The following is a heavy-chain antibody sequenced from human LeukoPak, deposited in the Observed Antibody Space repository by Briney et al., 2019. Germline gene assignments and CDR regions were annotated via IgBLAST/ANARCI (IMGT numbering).Heavy chain of an antibody. CDR3: ARYYYDSSGYYYPFGY. Sequence: ASVKVSCKASGYTFTGYYMHWVRQAPGQGLEWMGWINPTSGGTNYAQKFQGRVTMTRDTSISTAYMELSRLRSDDTAVYYCARYYYDSSGYYYPFGYWGQGTLVTVSS. J-gene: IGHJ4*02. CDR1: GYTFTGYY. D-gene: IGHD3-22*01. V-gene: IGHV1-2*02. CDR2: INPTSGGT.